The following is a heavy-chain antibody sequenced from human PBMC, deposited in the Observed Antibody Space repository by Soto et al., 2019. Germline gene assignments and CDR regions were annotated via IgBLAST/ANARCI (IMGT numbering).Heavy chain of an antibody. V-gene: IGHV3-15*07. CDR2: IKSKTDGGTT. Sequence: PGGSLRLSCAASGFTFSSYAMNWVRQAPGKGLEWVGRIKSKTDGGTTDYAAPVKGRFTISRDDSKNTLYLQMNSLKTEDTAVYYCTTHYYDSRGVDYWGQGTLVTVSS. CDR3: TTHYYDSRGVDY. CDR1: GFTFSSYA. D-gene: IGHD3-22*01. J-gene: IGHJ4*02.